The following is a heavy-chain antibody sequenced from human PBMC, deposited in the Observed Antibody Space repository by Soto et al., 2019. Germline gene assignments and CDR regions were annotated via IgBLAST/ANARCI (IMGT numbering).Heavy chain of an antibody. CDR2: ISSSSSYI. CDR1: GFTFSSYS. J-gene: IGHJ4*02. D-gene: IGHD1-20*01. Sequence: EVQLVESGGGLVKPGGSLRLSCAASGFTFSSYSMNWVRQAPGKGLEWVSSISSSSSYIYYADSVKGRFTISRDNAKKSLYLQMNSLRAEDTAIYYCARDNWNDDLYYFDYWGQGTLVTVSS. V-gene: IGHV3-21*01. CDR3: ARDNWNDDLYYFDY.